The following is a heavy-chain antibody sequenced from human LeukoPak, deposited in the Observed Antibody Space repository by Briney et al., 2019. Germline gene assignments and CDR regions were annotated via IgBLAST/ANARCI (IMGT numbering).Heavy chain of an antibody. D-gene: IGHD3-9*01. CDR3: AKWGDYDVLTGYYVSDY. Sequence: PGGSLRLSCAAPGFTFSNYAMSWVRQAPGKGLEWVSAITGGGSGIYYADSMKSRFTISRDNSKNTLYLQINSLRAEDTAVYYCAKWGDYDVLTGYYVSDYWGQGTLVTVSS. V-gene: IGHV3-23*01. CDR2: ITGGGSGI. CDR1: GFTFSNYA. J-gene: IGHJ4*02.